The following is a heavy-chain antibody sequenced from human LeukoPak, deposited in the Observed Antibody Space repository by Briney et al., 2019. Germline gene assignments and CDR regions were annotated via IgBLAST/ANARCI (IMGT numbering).Heavy chain of an antibody. V-gene: IGHV1-69*04. D-gene: IGHD2-15*01. J-gene: IGHJ4*02. CDR2: IIPILGIA. CDR3: ARDSVYCSGGSCYSAGESFDY. Sequence: ASVKVSCKASGGTFSSYAISWVRQAPGQGLEWMGRIIPILGIANYAQKFQGRVTITADKSTSTAYMELSSLRSEDTAVYYCARDSVYCSGGSCYSAGESFDYWGQGTLVTVSS. CDR1: GGTFSSYA.